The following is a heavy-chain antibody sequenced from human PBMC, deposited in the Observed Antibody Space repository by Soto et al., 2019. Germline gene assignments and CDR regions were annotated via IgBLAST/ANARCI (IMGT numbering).Heavy chain of an antibody. Sequence: QVQLQESGPGLVKPSETLSLTCTVSGGSIGGYYWSWIRQPPGKGLEWIGYIYYSGNTNYNPSRKSRVTISVDTSNSQFSLNLSAVTAADTALYYCARGTRTLDLVVVPAALTSFDYWGQGTLVTVSS. CDR3: ARGTRTLDLVVVPAALTSFDY. CDR1: GGSIGGYY. D-gene: IGHD2-2*03. CDR2: IYYSGNT. V-gene: IGHV4-59*08. J-gene: IGHJ4*02.